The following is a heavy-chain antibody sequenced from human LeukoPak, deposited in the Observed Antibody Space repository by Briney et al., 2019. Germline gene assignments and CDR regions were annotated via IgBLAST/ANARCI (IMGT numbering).Heavy chain of an antibody. CDR1: GFTFSSYA. J-gene: IGHJ6*03. V-gene: IGHV3-48*04. CDR2: ISSSGSTI. Sequence: GGSLRLSCAASGFTFSSYAMHWVRQAPGKGLEWVSYISSSGSTIYYADSVKGRFTISRDNAKNSLYLQMNSLRAEDTAVYYCARQAGQIFGVPPGFMDVWGKGTTVTVSS. D-gene: IGHD3-3*01. CDR3: ARQAGQIFGVPPGFMDV.